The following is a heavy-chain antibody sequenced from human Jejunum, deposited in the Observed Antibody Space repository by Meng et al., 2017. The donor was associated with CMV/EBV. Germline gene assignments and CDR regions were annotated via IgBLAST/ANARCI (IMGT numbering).Heavy chain of an antibody. CDR2: ISSGSAII. CDR1: GFTFSSYE. V-gene: IGHV3-48*03. CDR3: ARAGWAAIGY. Sequence: SCEASGFTFSSYEMTWVRQAPGKGLEWVSYISSGSAIIYYADSVKGRFTISRDNAKSPLYLQMNSLRAEDTALYYCARAGWAAIGYWGQGTVVTVSS. J-gene: IGHJ4*02. D-gene: IGHD2-2*01.